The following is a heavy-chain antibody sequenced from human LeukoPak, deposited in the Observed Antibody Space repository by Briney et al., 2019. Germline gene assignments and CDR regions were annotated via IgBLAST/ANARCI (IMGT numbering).Heavy chain of an antibody. CDR2: INHSGST. D-gene: IGHD1-1*01. Sequence: GSLRLSCAASGFTFSSYSMNWVRQPPGKGLEWIGEINHSGSTNYNPSLKSRVTISVDTSKNQFSLKLSSVTAADTAVYYCAIRPETTGTTSYFDYWGQGTLVTVSS. CDR1: GFTFSSYS. CDR3: AIRPETTGTTSYFDY. V-gene: IGHV4-34*08. J-gene: IGHJ4*02.